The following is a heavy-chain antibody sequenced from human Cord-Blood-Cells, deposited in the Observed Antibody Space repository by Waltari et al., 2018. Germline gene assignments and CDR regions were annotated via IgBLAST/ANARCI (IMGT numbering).Heavy chain of an antibody. V-gene: IGHV4-30-4*08. CDR1: GGSISRGAYS. D-gene: IGHD7-27*01. J-gene: IGHJ4*02. CDR3: ARVEELGNLGY. Sequence: QVQLQESGPGLVKPSQTLSLTCTVSGGSISRGAYSWSWIRQPPGKGLEWIGYIYYSGSTYYNPSLKSRVTISVDTSKNQFSLKLSSVTAADTAVYYCARVEELGNLGYWGQGTLVTVSS. CDR2: IYYSGST.